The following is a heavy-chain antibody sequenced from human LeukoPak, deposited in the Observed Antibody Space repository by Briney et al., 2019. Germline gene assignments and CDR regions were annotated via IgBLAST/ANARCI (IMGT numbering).Heavy chain of an antibody. D-gene: IGHD3-3*02. V-gene: IGHV4-4*02. CDR2: VSQSGST. J-gene: IGHJ4*02. CDR3: AREFRDISTSHSPLDY. CDR1: GGSISNSNW. Sequence: PSETLSLTCTVSGGSISNSNWWSWVRQPPGKGLEWIGEVSQSGSTNHNPSLKSRVTMSLDKSKNQFSLKLNSVTAADTAVYYCAREFRDISTSHSPLDYWGLGILVTVSS.